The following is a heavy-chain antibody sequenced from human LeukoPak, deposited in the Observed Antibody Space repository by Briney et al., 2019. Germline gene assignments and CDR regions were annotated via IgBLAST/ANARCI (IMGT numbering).Heavy chain of an antibody. V-gene: IGHV4-38-2*02. D-gene: IGHD5-12*01. J-gene: IGHJ6*02. CDR1: GYSISSGYY. CDR2: IYHSGST. CDR3: ARVSGPRDYYYSMDV. Sequence: SSETLSLTCTVSGYSISSGYYWGWIRQPPRKGLEWIGSIYHSGSTYYNPSLKSRVTISVDTSKNQFSLKLSSVTAADTAVYYCARVSGPRDYYYSMDVWGQGTTVTVS.